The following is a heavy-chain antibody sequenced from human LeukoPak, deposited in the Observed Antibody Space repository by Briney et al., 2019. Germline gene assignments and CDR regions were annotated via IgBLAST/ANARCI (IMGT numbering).Heavy chain of an antibody. D-gene: IGHD2-2*01. CDR3: ARGASVMPDY. J-gene: IGHJ4*02. CDR1: GGSFNDYY. Sequence: SETLSLTCAVYGGSFNDYYWTWIRQPPGKGLQWIGEINHSGSTNYNPSLKSRVTISVDTSKNQFSLKLSSVTAADTAVYYCARGASVMPDYWGQGTLVTVSS. V-gene: IGHV4-34*01. CDR2: INHSGST.